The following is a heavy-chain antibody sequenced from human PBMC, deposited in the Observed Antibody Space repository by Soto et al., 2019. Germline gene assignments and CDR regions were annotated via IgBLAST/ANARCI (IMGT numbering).Heavy chain of an antibody. D-gene: IGHD6-13*01. CDR1: GYTFTGYY. CDR3: ARDRDSSSWGWFDP. CDR2: INPNSGGT. V-gene: IGHV1-2*02. Sequence: ASVKVSCKASGYTFTGYYMHWVRQAPGQGLEWMGWINPNSGGTNYAQKFQGRVTMTRDTSISTAYMELSRLRSDDTAVYYCARDRDSSSWGWFDPWGQGTLVTVSS. J-gene: IGHJ5*02.